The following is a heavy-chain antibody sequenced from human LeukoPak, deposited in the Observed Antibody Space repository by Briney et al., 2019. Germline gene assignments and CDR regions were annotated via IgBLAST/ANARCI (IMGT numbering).Heavy chain of an antibody. J-gene: IGHJ4*02. D-gene: IGHD3-10*01. V-gene: IGHV4-39*01. CDR3: ARRGAGSGFDY. CDR1: GVSISSSTYY. Sequence: SETLSLTCTVSGVSISSSTYYWGWIRQPPGKGLEWIGNIYYSGTTYYNPSLRSRVTISVDTSKNQFSLRLSSVTAADTAVYYCARRGAGSGFDYWGQGTLVTVSS. CDR2: IYYSGTT.